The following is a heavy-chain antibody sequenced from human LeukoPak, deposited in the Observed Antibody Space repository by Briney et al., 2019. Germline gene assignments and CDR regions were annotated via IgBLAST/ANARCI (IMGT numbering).Heavy chain of an antibody. CDR1: GGTFSSYA. D-gene: IGHD6-19*01. J-gene: IGHJ5*02. V-gene: IGHV1-69*13. CDR3: ARALGIAVAGALNWFDP. Sequence: ASVKVSCKASGGTFSSYAISWVRQAPGQGLEWMGGIIPIFGTANYAQKFQGRVTITADESTSTAYMELSSLRSEDTAVYYCARALGIAVAGALNWFDPWGQEPWSPSPQ. CDR2: IIPIFGTA.